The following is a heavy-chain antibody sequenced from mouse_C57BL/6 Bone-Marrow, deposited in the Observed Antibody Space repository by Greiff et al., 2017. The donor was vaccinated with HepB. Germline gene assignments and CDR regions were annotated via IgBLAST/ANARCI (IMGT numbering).Heavy chain of an antibody. CDR2: IYPGDGDT. V-gene: IGHV1-80*01. J-gene: IGHJ1*03. CDR1: GYAFSSYW. CDR3: ARGGDGYSYWYFDV. Sequence: VQLQESGAELVKPGASVKISCKASGYAFSSYWMNWVKQRPGKGLEWIGQIYPGDGDTNYNGKFKGKATLTAAKSSSTAYMQLSSLTSEDSAVYVCARGGDGYSYWYFDVWGTGTTVTVSS. D-gene: IGHD2-3*01.